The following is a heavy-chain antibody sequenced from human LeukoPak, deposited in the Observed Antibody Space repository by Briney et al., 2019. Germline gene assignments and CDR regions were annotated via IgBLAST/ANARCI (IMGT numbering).Heavy chain of an antibody. V-gene: IGHV4-34*01. CDR1: GGSFSGYY. J-gene: IGHJ4*02. D-gene: IGHD6-19*01. CDR3: ARGTLYSGWSYYFDS. Sequence: PSETLSLTCAVYGGSFSGYYWSWIRQPPGKGLEWIGEINHSGSTNYTPSLTSRVTISVDNSNNKFSLRLSSVTAADTALYYCARGTLYSGWSYYFDSWGQGTLVTVSS. CDR2: INHSGST.